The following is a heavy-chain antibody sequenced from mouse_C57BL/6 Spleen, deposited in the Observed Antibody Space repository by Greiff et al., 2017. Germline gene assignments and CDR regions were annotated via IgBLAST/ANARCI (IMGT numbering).Heavy chain of an antibody. CDR3: DREPPPYYDGSSSLDV. V-gene: IGHV1-7*01. Sequence: QVQLQQSGAELAKPGASVKLSCKASGYTFTSYWMHWVKQRPGQGLEWIGYINPSSGYTEYNQKFKDKATLTADKSSSTAYMQLSSLTYEDSAVYYCDREPPPYYDGSSSLDVWGTGTTVTVSS. CDR1: GYTFTSYW. CDR2: INPSSGYT. J-gene: IGHJ1*03. D-gene: IGHD1-1*01.